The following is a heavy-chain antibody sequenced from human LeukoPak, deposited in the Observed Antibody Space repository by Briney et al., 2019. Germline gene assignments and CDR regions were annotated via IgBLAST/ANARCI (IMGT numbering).Heavy chain of an antibody. CDR1: GGSISSYY. Sequence: PSETLSLTCTISGGSISSYYWSWIRQPAGKGLEWIGRIYTSGSTNYNPSLKSRVTISVDTSKNQFSLKLSSVTAADTAVYYCARGDPIAAAGRSFDYWGQGTLVTVSS. CDR2: IYTSGST. D-gene: IGHD6-13*01. V-gene: IGHV4-4*07. J-gene: IGHJ4*02. CDR3: ARGDPIAAAGRSFDY.